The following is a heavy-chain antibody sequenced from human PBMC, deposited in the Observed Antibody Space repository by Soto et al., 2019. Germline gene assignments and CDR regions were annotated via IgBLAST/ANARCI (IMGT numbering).Heavy chain of an antibody. D-gene: IGHD3-22*01. CDR2: INPNSGDT. Sequence: ASVKVSCKASGYIFKSYGISWVRQAPGQGLEWMGWINPNSGDTNYSQKFQGRVTITRDTSASTAYMELSSLRSEDTAVYYCARGSGYYYWDDYWGQGTLVTVSS. V-gene: IGHV1-18*01. J-gene: IGHJ4*02. CDR3: ARGSGYYYWDDY. CDR1: GYIFKSYG.